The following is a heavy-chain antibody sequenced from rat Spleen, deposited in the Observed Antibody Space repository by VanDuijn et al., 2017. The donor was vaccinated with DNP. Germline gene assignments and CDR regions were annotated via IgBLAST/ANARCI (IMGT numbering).Heavy chain of an antibody. V-gene: IGHV5S10*01. J-gene: IGHJ2*01. CDR3: ARHYVYYGWPAGFDY. D-gene: IGHD1-6*01. CDR2: IIYDGSRT. CDR1: GFTFSDYN. Sequence: EVLLVESGGGLVQPGRSLKLSCAASGFTFSDYNMAWVRQAPKKGLEWVATIIYDGSRTYYRDSVKGRFTISRDNAKSTLYLQMDSLRSEDTATYYCARHYVYYGWPAGFDYWGQGVMVTVSS.